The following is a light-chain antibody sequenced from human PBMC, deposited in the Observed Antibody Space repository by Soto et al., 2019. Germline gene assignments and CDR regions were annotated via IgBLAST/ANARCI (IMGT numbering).Light chain of an antibody. J-gene: IGLJ3*02. CDR3: QTWGTGIGV. Sequence: QLVLTQSPSASASLGASVKLTCTLSRGHSSYAIAWHQQQPEKGPRYLMKLNSDGSHSKGDGIPDRFSGSSSGAERYLTISSLQSEDEADYYCQTWGTGIGVFGGGTKVTVL. CDR2: LNSDGSH. V-gene: IGLV4-69*01. CDR1: RGHSSYA.